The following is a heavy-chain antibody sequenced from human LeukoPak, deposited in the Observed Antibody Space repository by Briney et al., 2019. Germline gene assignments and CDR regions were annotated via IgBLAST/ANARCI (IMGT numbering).Heavy chain of an antibody. J-gene: IGHJ1*01. CDR2: INHSGST. CDR3: ASPSTKYSSSSGYFQH. CDR1: GGSFSGYY. Sequence: SETLSLTCAVYGGSFSGYYWSWIRQPPGKGLEWIGEINHSGSTYYNPSLKSRVTISVDTSKNQFSLKLSSVTAADTAVYYCASPSTKYSSSSGYFQHWGQGTLVTVSS. D-gene: IGHD6-6*01. V-gene: IGHV4-34*01.